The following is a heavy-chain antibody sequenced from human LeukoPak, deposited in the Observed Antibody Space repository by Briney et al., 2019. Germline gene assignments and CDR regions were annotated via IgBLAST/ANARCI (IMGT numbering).Heavy chain of an antibody. J-gene: IGHJ2*01. CDR2: IYYSGGT. CDR3: ARDPGPWVEAATPYWYFDL. Sequence: PSETLSLTCTVSGGSISSYYWSWIRQPPGKGLEWIGYIYYSGGTNYNPSLKSRVTISVDTSKNQFSLKLSSVTAADTAVYYCARDPGPWVEAATPYWYFDLWGRGTLVTVSS. V-gene: IGHV4-59*01. CDR1: GGSISSYY. D-gene: IGHD2-15*01.